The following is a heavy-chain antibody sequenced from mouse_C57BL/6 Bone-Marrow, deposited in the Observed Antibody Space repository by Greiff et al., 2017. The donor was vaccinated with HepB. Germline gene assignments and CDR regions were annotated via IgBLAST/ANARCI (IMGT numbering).Heavy chain of an antibody. Sequence: QVQLQQSGPELVKPGASVKLSCKASGYTFTSYDINWVKQRPGQGLEWIGWIYHRDGSTKYNEKFKGKATLTVDTSSSTAYMELHSLTSEDSAVYFCARRGLRAWFAYWGQGTLVTVSA. D-gene: IGHD3-2*02. CDR3: ARRGLRAWFAY. CDR1: GYTFTSYD. V-gene: IGHV1-85*01. CDR2: IYHRDGST. J-gene: IGHJ3*01.